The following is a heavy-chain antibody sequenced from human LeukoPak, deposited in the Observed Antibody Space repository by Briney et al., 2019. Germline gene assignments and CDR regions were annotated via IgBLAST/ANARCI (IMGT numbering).Heavy chain of an antibody. CDR1: GLSFSAHW. CDR2: INEDGSLT. Sequence: GGSLRLSCAASGLSFSAHWMTWVRQAPGKGLEWVANINEDGSLTYYVDSVKGRFTISRDNTKTSLYLQMNTLRAEDTAVYYCARVGKNGWDFDHWGQGTLVTVSS. V-gene: IGHV3-7*01. D-gene: IGHD6-19*01. CDR3: ARVGKNGWDFDH. J-gene: IGHJ4*02.